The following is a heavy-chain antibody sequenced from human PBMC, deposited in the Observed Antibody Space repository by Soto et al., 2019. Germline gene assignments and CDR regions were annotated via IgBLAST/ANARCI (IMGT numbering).Heavy chain of an antibody. V-gene: IGHV1-3*01. J-gene: IGHJ5*02. CDR3: ARELYSSVRFDP. CDR2: INAGNGNT. Sequence: ASVKVSCKASGYTFTGYAMHWVRQAPGQRLEWMGWINAGNGNTKYSQKFQGRVTITRDTSASTAYMELSSLRSEDTAVYYCARELYSSVRFDPWGQGTLVTVSS. CDR1: GYTFTGYA. D-gene: IGHD6-25*01.